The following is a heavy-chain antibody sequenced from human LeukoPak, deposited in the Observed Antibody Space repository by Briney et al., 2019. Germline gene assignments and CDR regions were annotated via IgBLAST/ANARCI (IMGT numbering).Heavy chain of an antibody. CDR3: ARDPQLIVVVDGGSWAFDY. CDR2: ISSSSSYI. Sequence: GSLRLSCAASGFTFSSYSMNWVRQAPGKGLEWVSSISSSSSYIYYADSVKGRFTISRDNAKNSLYLQMNSLRAEDTAVYYCARDPQLIVVVDGGSWAFDYWGQGTLVTVSS. J-gene: IGHJ4*02. D-gene: IGHD3-22*01. V-gene: IGHV3-21*01. CDR1: GFTFSSYS.